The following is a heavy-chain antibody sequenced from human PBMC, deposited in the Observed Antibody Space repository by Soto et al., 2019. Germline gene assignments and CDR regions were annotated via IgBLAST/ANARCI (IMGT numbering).Heavy chain of an antibody. CDR1: GDSISSRGYT. CDR2: SYPSGAA. D-gene: IGHD3-10*01. CDR3: ARAVFSSILYIDF. Sequence: QLQLQESGSGLVKPLQTLSLTCGISGDSISSRGYTWTRIRQPPGKGLEWIGYSYPSGAAYYNPSIKRRVTISLQTSKNRFSLNVKSATAADTAVYYGARAVFSSILYIDFGGQGTTVTVSS. J-gene: IGHJ6*03. V-gene: IGHV4-30-2*01.